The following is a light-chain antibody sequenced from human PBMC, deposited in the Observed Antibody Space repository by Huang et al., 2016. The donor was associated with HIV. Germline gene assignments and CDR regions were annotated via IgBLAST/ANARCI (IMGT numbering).Light chain of an antibody. Sequence: EIVMTQSPATLSVSPGERATLSCRASQSVRSNLAWYQQKPGQTPRRLLYGASTRATGVPARFSGSGSGTEFTLTISSLQSEDFAVYYCQQYTNWPLTFGGGTKVEIK. CDR3: QQYTNWPLT. J-gene: IGKJ4*01. CDR1: QSVRSN. CDR2: GAS. V-gene: IGKV3-15*01.